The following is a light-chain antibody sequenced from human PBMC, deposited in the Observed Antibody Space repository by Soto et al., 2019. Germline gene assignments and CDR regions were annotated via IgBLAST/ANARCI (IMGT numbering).Light chain of an antibody. Sequence: ALTQPASVSGSPGQSITISCTGTSSDAVSWYQQHPGKAPKLMIYDVSNRPSGVSHRFSGSQSGNTASLTISGLQTEDEADYYCTSYTSSDTYVFGTGTKVTVL. V-gene: IGLV2-14*01. CDR2: DVS. J-gene: IGLJ1*01. CDR3: TSYTSSDTYV. CDR1: SSDA.